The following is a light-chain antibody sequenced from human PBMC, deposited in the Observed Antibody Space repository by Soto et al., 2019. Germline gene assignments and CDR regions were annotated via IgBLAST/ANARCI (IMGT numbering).Light chain of an antibody. CDR2: EVT. Sequence: QSALTQPPSASGSPGQSVTISCTGTSSDIGAYNYVSWYQQHPGKAPRLIIYEVTKRPSGVPDRFSGSKSGNTASLTVSGLLAEDEADYYCSSYAGSNNVLFGGGTKVTVL. CDR3: SSYAGSNNVL. J-gene: IGLJ2*01. CDR1: SSDIGAYNY. V-gene: IGLV2-8*01.